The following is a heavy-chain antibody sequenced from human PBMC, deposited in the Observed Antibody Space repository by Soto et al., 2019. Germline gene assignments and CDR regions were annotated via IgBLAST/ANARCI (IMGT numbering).Heavy chain of an antibody. V-gene: IGHV3-73*01. CDR1: GFVFKDSS. D-gene: IGHD3-10*01. CDR3: TRLISAADDY. J-gene: IGHJ4*02. Sequence: EVLLVESGGGLVQPGGSLKLSCAASGFVFKDSSIHWVRQASGKGLEWIGRIRDRAYNYATAYAASVKGRFTISRDDSNNMAYLQMNGLETEDTAIYYCTRLISAADDYWGQGTLVTVSS. CDR2: IRDRAYNYAT.